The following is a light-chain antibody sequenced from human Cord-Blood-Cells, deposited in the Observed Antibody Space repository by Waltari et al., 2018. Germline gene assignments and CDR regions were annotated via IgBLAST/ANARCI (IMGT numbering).Light chain of an antibody. J-gene: IGKJ2*03. CDR1: QSVSSSY. Sequence: EIVLTQSPGTLSLFPGERATLSCRASQSVSSSYLAWYQQKPGQAPRRLIDGASSRATGIPDRFSGSGSGTDFTLTISRLEPEDFAVYYCQQYGSSPYSFGQGTKLEIK. CDR3: QQYGSSPYS. V-gene: IGKV3-20*01. CDR2: GAS.